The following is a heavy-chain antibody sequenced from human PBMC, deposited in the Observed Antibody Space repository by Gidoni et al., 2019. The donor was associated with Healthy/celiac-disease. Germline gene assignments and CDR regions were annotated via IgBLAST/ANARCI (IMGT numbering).Heavy chain of an antibody. CDR3: ARDPGLRFLEWFQRGYYGMDV. J-gene: IGHJ6*02. D-gene: IGHD3-3*01. Sequence: ASGGTFSSYAISWVRQAPGQGLEWMGGIIPIFGTANYAQKFQGRVTITADESTSTAYMELSSLRSEDTAVYYCARDPGLRFLEWFQRGYYGMDVWGQGTTVTVSS. V-gene: IGHV1-69*01. CDR2: IIPIFGTA. CDR1: GGTFSSYA.